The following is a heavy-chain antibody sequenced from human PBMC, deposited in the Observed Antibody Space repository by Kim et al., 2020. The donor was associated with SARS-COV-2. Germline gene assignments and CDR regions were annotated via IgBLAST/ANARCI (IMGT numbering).Heavy chain of an antibody. Sequence: GGSLRLSCVASGFTFSRYGIHWVRQAPGKGLEWVAVISYDGSHKYYVDSVRGRFTISRDNSKNTLYLQMNSLRPDDTAVYYCAKDTGALVLWIGEKVPPPPDAHYSGMDVWGQGTTVTVSS. D-gene: IGHD3-10*01. CDR3: AKDTGALVLWIGEKVPPPPDAHYSGMDV. J-gene: IGHJ6*02. CDR1: GFTFSRYG. V-gene: IGHV3-30*18. CDR2: ISYDGSHK.